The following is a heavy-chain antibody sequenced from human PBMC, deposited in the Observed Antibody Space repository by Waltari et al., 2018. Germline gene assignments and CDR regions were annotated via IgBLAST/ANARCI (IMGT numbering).Heavy chain of an antibody. CDR3: ATNGGYYYYYMDV. V-gene: IGHV3-7*01. CDR1: GFTFSSYW. Sequence: EVQLVESGGGLVQPGGSLRLSCAASGFTFSSYWMSWVRQAPGKGLEWVANIKQDGSEKYYVDSVKGRFTISRDNAKNSLYLQMNSLRAEDTAVYYCATNGGYYYYYMDVWGKGTTVTVSS. D-gene: IGHD3-10*01. CDR2: IKQDGSEK. J-gene: IGHJ6*03.